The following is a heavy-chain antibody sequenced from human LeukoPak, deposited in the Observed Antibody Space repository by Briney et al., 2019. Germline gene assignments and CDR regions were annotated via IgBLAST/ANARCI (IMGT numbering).Heavy chain of an antibody. J-gene: IGHJ1*01. CDR1: GGSISSYY. V-gene: IGHV4-59*12. CDR3: ARSGYSGSYYRYFQH. Sequence: SETLSLTCTVAGGSISSYYWSWNRQPPGKGLEWIGYIYYSGSTNYNPSLKSRVTISVDTSKNKFSLKLSSVTAADTAVYYCARSGYSGSYYRYFQHWGQGTLVTVSS. CDR2: IYYSGST. D-gene: IGHD1-26*01.